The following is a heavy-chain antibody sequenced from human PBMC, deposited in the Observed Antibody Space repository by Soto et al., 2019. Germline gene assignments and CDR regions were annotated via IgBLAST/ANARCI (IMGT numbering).Heavy chain of an antibody. J-gene: IGHJ5*02. D-gene: IGHD1-26*01. V-gene: IGHV4-4*02. CDR3: ARGSGIYPFYWLDP. CDR1: GGSISSSNW. Sequence: QVQLQESGPGLVKPSGTLSLTCAVSGGSISSSNWWSWVRQPPGKGLEWIGEIYHSGSTNYNPSRKSRVTXXVXTXXNPFSLTLSSVTAADTAVYYCARGSGIYPFYWLDPWGQGTLVTVSS. CDR2: IYHSGST.